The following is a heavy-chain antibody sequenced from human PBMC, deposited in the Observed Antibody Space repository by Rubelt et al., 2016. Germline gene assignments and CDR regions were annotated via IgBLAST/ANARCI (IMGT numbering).Heavy chain of an antibody. CDR2: LYSGGST. D-gene: IGHD6-19*01. CDR3: AKGEHEWLVRGIDY. CDR1: GFTVSTNY. J-gene: IGHJ4*02. Sequence: VHLVESGGGLVRPGGLLRLSCEASGFTVSTNYMSWVRQAPGKGLEWVSVLYSGGSTYYADSVKGQFTISRDNSKNTLYLQMNSLQDEDSAVYHCAKGEHEWLVRGIDYWGQGTLVTVSS. V-gene: IGHV3-53*01.